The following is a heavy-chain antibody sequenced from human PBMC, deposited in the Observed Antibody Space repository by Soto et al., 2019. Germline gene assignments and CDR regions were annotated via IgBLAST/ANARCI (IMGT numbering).Heavy chain of an antibody. CDR1: GFTFSAHT. D-gene: IGHD3-22*01. J-gene: IGHJ6*02. V-gene: IGHV3-21*02. CDR3: AGGDSRVYPGMGV. CDR2: ISKSSTYI. Sequence: EVQVVESGGGLVKPGGSLRLSCVVSGFTFSAHTMNWVRQDAATGLTWVAAISKSSTYIFYANSVKGRFTISRDNAKNSLYRQMNNLRAEDTAVYFCAGGDSRVYPGMGVWGLGTTVIVSS.